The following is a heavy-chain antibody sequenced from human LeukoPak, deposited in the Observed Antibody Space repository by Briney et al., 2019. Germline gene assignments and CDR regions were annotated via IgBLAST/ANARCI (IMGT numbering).Heavy chain of an antibody. D-gene: IGHD3-3*01. CDR1: GGSISSGGYY. J-gene: IGHJ3*02. V-gene: IGHV4-31*03. CDR2: IYYSGST. Sequence: SETLSLTCTVSGGSISSGGYYWSWIRQHPGKGLEWIGYIYYSGSTYYNPSLKSRVTISVDTPKNQFSLKLSSVTAADTAVYYCARELTIFGVVTSDAFDIWGQGTMVTVSS. CDR3: ARELTIFGVVTSDAFDI.